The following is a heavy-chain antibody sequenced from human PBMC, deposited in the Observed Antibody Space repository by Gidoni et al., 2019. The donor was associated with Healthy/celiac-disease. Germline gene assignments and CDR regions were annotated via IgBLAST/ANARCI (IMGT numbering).Heavy chain of an antibody. CDR1: GGSISSSSYY. V-gene: IGHV4-39*01. J-gene: IGHJ4*02. Sequence: QLQLQESGPGLVKPSETLSLTCTVSGGSISSSSYYWGWIRQPPGKGLEWIGSIYYSGSTYYNPSLKSRVTISVDTSKNQFSLKLSSVTAADTAVYYCARWGSGSYSPFDYWGQGTLVTVSS. CDR2: IYYSGST. D-gene: IGHD3-10*01. CDR3: ARWGSGSYSPFDY.